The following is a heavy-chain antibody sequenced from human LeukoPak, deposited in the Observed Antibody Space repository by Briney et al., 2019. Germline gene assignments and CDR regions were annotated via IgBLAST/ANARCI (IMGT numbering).Heavy chain of an antibody. CDR2: ISGYNGYT. D-gene: IGHD3-22*01. Sequence: ASVKVSCKASGYTFTSYGISWVRQAPGQGLEWMGWISGYNGYTHYAHNLQGRVTMTTDTSTSTAYMELRSLRSDDTAVYYCARDEARYSSGYYPNWFDPWGQGTLVTDSS. CDR1: GYTFTSYG. CDR3: ARDEARYSSGYYPNWFDP. J-gene: IGHJ5*02. V-gene: IGHV1-18*01.